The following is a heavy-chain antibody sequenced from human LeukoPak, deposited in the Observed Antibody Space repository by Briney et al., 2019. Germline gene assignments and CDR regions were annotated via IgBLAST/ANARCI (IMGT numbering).Heavy chain of an antibody. D-gene: IGHD5-12*01. CDR2: ISGGGGST. CDR1: GFTFNNYG. Sequence: GGSLRRACAASGFTFNNYGLNWVRQAPGKGLEWVSGISGGGGSTYYADSVKGRFTISRDNSKNTLYLQMNSLRAEDTAVYYCAKGSDYDPPYYYYYMDVWGKGTTVTISS. J-gene: IGHJ6*03. V-gene: IGHV3-23*01. CDR3: AKGSDYDPPYYYYYMDV.